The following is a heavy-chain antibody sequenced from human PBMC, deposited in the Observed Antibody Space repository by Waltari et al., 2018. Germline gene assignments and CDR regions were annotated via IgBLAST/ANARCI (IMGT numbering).Heavy chain of an antibody. CDR1: GFTFSSYA. Sequence: QVQLVESGGGVVQPGRSLRLSCAASGFTFSSYAMHWVRPAPGKGLEWVAVISYDGSNKYYADSVKGRFTISRDNSKNTLYLQMNSLRAEDTAVYYCARDSGTDYYYGMDVWGQGTTVTVSS. J-gene: IGHJ6*02. D-gene: IGHD6-13*01. CDR3: ARDSGTDYYYGMDV. V-gene: IGHV3-30*01. CDR2: ISYDGSNK.